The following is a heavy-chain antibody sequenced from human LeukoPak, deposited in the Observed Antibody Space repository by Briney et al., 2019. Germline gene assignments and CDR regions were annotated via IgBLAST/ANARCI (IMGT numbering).Heavy chain of an antibody. D-gene: IGHD3-10*01. Sequence: GGSLRLSCAASGFPFSHYWIHWVRQAPGKGLEWVSRINNDGTATAYADSVKGRLTISRDNSKNTLYLQMNSLRAEDTAVYYCAKCSVRGVTRGYFDYWGQGTLVTVSS. J-gene: IGHJ4*02. CDR1: GFPFSHYW. CDR3: AKCSVRGVTRGYFDY. CDR2: INNDGTAT. V-gene: IGHV3-74*01.